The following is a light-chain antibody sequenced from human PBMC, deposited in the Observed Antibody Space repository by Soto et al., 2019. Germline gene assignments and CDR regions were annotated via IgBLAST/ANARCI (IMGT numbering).Light chain of an antibody. CDR1: SSDVGGYNY. CDR3: SSFRSGTTL. CDR2: EVT. V-gene: IGLV2-8*01. Sequence: QSALTQPPSASGSPGQSVTISCTGTSSDVGGYNYVSWYQQHPGKAPKLMIYEVTKRPSGVPDRFSGSKSGNTASLTISGLQAEDEADYYCSSFRSGTTLFGTGTQLTVL. J-gene: IGLJ1*01.